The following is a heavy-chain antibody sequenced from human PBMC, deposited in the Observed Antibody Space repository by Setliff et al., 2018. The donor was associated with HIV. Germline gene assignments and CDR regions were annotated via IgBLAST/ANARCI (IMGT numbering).Heavy chain of an antibody. J-gene: IGHJ4*02. V-gene: IGHV4-34*01. CDR2: INHRGST. CDR3: ARESPSSSWFYFDF. Sequence: SETLSLTCAVYGGSSSDYYWTWIRQSPGKGLEWIGEINHRGSTNYNPSLKSRVTVSVDTSKNQFSLKLGSVTAADTAVYHCARESPSSSWFYFDFWGQGTLVTVSS. CDR1: GGSSSDYY. D-gene: IGHD6-13*01.